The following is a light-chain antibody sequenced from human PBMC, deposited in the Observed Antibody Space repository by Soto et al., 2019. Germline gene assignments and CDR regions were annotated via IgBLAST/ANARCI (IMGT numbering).Light chain of an antibody. V-gene: IGKV1-5*01. CDR3: KQYRGMPFT. Sequence: DIQMTQSPSTLSASVGDRVTIACRASQSIDSWLAWYQQKPGKAPKFLIYDASDLESGVPSRFSGSGSGTNFTLPIGSLQPDDFATYYCKQYRGMPFTLGQGTRVDIK. CDR1: QSIDSW. CDR2: DAS. J-gene: IGKJ2*01.